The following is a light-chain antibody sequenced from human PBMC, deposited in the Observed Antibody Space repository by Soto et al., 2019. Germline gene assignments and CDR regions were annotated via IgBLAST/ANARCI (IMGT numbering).Light chain of an antibody. CDR2: AVS. Sequence: DIVLTQSPGTLSLSPGERATLSCRASQSVDSRYLAWYQQKPGQAPRLLIYAVSSRATGIPDRFSGSGSGTDFTLTIIRLEPEDFAEYYCQQYGNSPRYSFGQGTKLEIK. CDR3: QQYGNSPRYS. V-gene: IGKV3-20*01. J-gene: IGKJ2*03. CDR1: QSVDSRY.